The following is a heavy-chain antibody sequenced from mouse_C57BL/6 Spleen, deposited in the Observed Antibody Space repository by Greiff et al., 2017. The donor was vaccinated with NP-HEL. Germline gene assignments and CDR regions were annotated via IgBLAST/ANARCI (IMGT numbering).Heavy chain of an antibody. Sequence: VQLQQSGPELVKPGASVKISCKASGYTFTDYYMNWVKQSHGKSLEWIGDINPNNGGTSYNQKFKGKATLTVDKSSSTAYMELRSLTSEDSAVYYCALGRGYAMDYWGQGTSVTVSS. CDR3: ALGRGYAMDY. CDR2: INPNNGGT. D-gene: IGHD4-1*01. CDR1: GYTFTDYY. V-gene: IGHV1-26*01. J-gene: IGHJ4*01.